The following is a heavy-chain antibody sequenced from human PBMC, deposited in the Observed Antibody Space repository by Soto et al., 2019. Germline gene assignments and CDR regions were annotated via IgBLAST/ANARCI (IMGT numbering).Heavy chain of an antibody. CDR2: IYHSGST. Sequence: SETLSLTCAVSGYSISSGYYWGWIRQPPGKGLEWIGGIYHSGSTYYNPSLKSRVTISVDTSKNQFSLKLSSVTAADTAVYYCARDLDDREMATSYFDYWGQGTLVTVSS. D-gene: IGHD5-12*01. J-gene: IGHJ4*02. CDR1: GYSISSGYY. CDR3: ARDLDDREMATSYFDY. V-gene: IGHV4-38-2*02.